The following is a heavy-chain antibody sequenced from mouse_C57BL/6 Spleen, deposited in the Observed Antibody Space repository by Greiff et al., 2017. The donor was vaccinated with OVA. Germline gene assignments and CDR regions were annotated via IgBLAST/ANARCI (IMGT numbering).Heavy chain of an antibody. J-gene: IGHJ1*03. V-gene: IGHV1-74*01. D-gene: IGHD2-3*01. CDR1: GYTFTSYW. Sequence: QVQLKQPGAELVKPGASVKVSCKASGYTFTSYWMHWVKQRPGQGLEWIGRIHPSDSDTNYNQKFKGKATLTVDKSSSTAYMQLSSLTSEDSAVYYCAIGDDGYPNWYFDVWGTGTTVTVSS. CDR2: IHPSDSDT. CDR3: AIGDDGYPNWYFDV.